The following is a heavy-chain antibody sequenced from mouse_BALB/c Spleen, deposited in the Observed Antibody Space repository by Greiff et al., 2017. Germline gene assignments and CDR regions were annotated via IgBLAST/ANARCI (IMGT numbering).Heavy chain of an antibody. J-gene: IGHJ3*01. CDR1: GYTFTDYN. Sequence: EVHLVESGPELVKPGASVKISCKASGYTFTDYNMHWVKQSHGKSLEWIGYIYPYNGGTGYNQKFKSKATLTVDNSSSTAYMELRSLTSEDSAVYYCASLTARAMFAYWGQGTLVTVSA. D-gene: IGHD3-2*01. V-gene: IGHV1S29*02. CDR2: IYPYNGGT. CDR3: ASLTARAMFAY.